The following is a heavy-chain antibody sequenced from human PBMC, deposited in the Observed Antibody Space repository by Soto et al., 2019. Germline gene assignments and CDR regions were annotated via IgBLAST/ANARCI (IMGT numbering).Heavy chain of an antibody. V-gene: IGHV1-69*01. D-gene: IGHD2-21*01. Sequence: QVQLVQSGAEVKKPGSSVKVSCKASGGSFNSYAISWVRQAPGQGLEWLGGITPIFSSTNYAQKFQGRLTITAVESTNTAYVDLSSLTTEDTAVYYCARTTGASYILLGMVVWGQGTTVTVSS. CDR3: ARTTGASYILLGMVV. J-gene: IGHJ6*02. CDR1: GGSFNSYA. CDR2: ITPIFSST.